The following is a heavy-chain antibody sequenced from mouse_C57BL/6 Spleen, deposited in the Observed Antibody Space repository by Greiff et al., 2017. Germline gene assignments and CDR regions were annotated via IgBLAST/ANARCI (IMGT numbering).Heavy chain of an antibody. CDR2: INPNNGGT. J-gene: IGHJ3*01. CDR1: GYTFTDYY. V-gene: IGHV1-26*01. Sequence: EVQLQQSGPELVKPGASVKISCKASGYTFTDYYMNWVKQSHGKSLEWIGAINPNNGGTSYNQKFKGKATLTVDKSSSTAYMELRSLTSEDSAVYYCAIAWFAYWGQGTLVTVSA. CDR3: AIAWFAY.